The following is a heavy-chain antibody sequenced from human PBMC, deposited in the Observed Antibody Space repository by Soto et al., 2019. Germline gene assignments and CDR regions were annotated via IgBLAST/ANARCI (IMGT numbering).Heavy chain of an antibody. Sequence: QVHLVQSGAEVKKPGASVKVSCKGSGYGFTTYGITWVRQAPGQGLEWMAWXXXXNGNTXYAQXXXGXXXVTRDTXXXXXXXXXRXLRSDDTAVYYCARGRYGDYWGQGALVTVSS. D-gene: IGHD1-1*01. V-gene: IGHV1-18*01. J-gene: IGHJ4*02. CDR2: XXXXNGNT. CDR1: GYGFTTYG. CDR3: ARGRYGDY.